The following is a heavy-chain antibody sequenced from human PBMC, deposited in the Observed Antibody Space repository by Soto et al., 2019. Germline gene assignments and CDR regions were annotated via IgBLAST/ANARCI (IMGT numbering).Heavy chain of an antibody. CDR2: IIPIFETT. CDR3: SREGSGYFRSGMDV. CDR1: GGTFSGYG. Sequence: QVQLVQSGAEVKKPGSSVKVSCKASGGTFSGYGITWVRQAPGQGLEWMGGIIPIFETTNYAQNFQGRVTITADKSTSTAYMKLSSLRSEDTAVYYCSREGSGYFRSGMDVWGQGTTVTVSS. V-gene: IGHV1-69*06. D-gene: IGHD5-12*01. J-gene: IGHJ6*02.